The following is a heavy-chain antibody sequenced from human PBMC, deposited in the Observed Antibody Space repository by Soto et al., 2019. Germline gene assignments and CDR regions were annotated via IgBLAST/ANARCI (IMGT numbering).Heavy chain of an antibody. CDR1: GFSLYTGGVG. Sequence: QITLKESSPTLVKPTQTLTLTCSFSGFSLYTGGVGVGWIRQPPGKALEWLALLYWDDTRRYNPSLKNTLTNAKDASENQVVRTVTDMGTVDTGTYFCAHYTTDTYFDVWGKGATVTVSS. J-gene: IGHJ6*04. CDR2: LYWDDTR. CDR3: AHYTTDTYFDV. V-gene: IGHV2-5*02. D-gene: IGHD1-1*01.